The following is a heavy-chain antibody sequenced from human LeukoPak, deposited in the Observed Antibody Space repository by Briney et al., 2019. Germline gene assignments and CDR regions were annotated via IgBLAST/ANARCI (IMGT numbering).Heavy chain of an antibody. D-gene: IGHD1-26*01. CDR3: ARDGSGSYEVGYYFDY. CDR2: ISGSGGST. Sequence: GGSLRLSCAASGFIFSSYVMSWVRQAPVKGLEWVSAISGSGGSTYYADSVKGRFTISGDNSKNTLYLQMNSLRAEDTAVYYCARDGSGSYEVGYYFDYWGQGTLVTVSS. J-gene: IGHJ4*02. CDR1: GFIFSSYV. V-gene: IGHV3-23*01.